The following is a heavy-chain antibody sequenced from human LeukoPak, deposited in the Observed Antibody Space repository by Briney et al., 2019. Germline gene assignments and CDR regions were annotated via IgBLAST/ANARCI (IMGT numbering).Heavy chain of an antibody. D-gene: IGHD2-21*01. CDR1: GFTFSSYW. Sequence: GGSLRLSCAASGFTFSSYWMNWVRQAPGKGPVWVSRIASDGSSTTYADSVKGRFSISRDNAKNTLYLQMNSLRVEDTAVYYCARDYSGWGQGTLVTVSS. V-gene: IGHV3-74*01. CDR3: ARDYSG. J-gene: IGHJ4*02. CDR2: IASDGSST.